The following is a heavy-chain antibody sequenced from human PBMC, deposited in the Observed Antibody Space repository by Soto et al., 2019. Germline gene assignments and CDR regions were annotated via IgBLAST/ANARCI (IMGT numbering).Heavy chain of an antibody. CDR3: ARRRGYSGYDYWYFDY. J-gene: IGHJ4*02. D-gene: IGHD5-12*01. V-gene: IGHV4-39*01. CDR2: IYYSGST. Sequence: SETLSLPCTVSGGSISSISYYWGWIRQPPGKGLEWIGSIYYSGSTYYNPSLKSRVTISVDTSKNQFSLKLSSVTAADTAVYYCARRRGYSGYDYWYFDYWGQGTLVTVSS. CDR1: GGSISSISYY.